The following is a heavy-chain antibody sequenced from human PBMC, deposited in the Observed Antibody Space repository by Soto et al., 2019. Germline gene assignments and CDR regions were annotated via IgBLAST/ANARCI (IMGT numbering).Heavy chain of an antibody. V-gene: IGHV3-33*01. J-gene: IGHJ6*02. Sequence: PGGSLRLSCAASGFTFSSYGMHWVRQAPGKGLEWVAVIWYDGSNKYYADSVKGRFTISRDNSKNTLYLQMNSLRAEDTAVYYCARDLGCDDDWYYSMDVWGQGTTVTVSS. CDR2: IWYDGSNK. CDR3: ARDLGCDDDWYYSMDV. CDR1: GFTFSSYG. D-gene: IGHD2-2*01.